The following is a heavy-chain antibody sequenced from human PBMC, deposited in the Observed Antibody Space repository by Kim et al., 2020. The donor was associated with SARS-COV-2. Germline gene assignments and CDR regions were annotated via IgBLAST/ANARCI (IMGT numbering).Heavy chain of an antibody. CDR3: ARADYGGNSDVCYLGS. CDR2: INHSGST. CDR1: GGSFSGYY. Sequence: SETLSLTCAVYGGSFSGYYWSWIRQPPGKGLEWIGEINHSGSTNYNPSLKSRVTISVDTSKNQFSLKLSSVTAADTAVYYCARADYGGNSDVCYLGSWG. V-gene: IGHV4-34*01. J-gene: IGHJ5*01. D-gene: IGHD4-17*01.